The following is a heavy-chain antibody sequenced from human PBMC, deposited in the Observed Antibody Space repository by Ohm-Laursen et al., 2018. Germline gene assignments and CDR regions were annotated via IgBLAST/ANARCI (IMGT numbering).Heavy chain of an antibody. J-gene: IGHJ6*02. V-gene: IGHV3-13*01. D-gene: IGHD1-20*01. CDR1: GFTFSNFD. CDR3: ARGITGRDYGMDV. Sequence: SLRLSCAASGFTFSNFDMHWVRQVTGKGLEWVSLIGTVGDTYYPGSVKGRFTISRENAKNSLYLQMNSLTAGDTAVYYCARGITGRDYGMDVWGQGTTVIVSS. CDR2: IGTVGDT.